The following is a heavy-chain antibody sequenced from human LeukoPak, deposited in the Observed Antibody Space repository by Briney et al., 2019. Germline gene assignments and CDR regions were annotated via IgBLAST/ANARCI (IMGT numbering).Heavy chain of an antibody. Sequence: ASVKVSCKASGYTFSSYDINWVRQATGQGLEWMGWMNPNSGNTGHAQKFQGRVTMTRSASISMAYMELSSLRSEDTAIYYCARGRPIDYWGQGTLVTVSS. V-gene: IGHV1-8*01. CDR1: GYTFSSYD. CDR3: ARGRPIDY. CDR2: MNPNSGNT. J-gene: IGHJ4*02.